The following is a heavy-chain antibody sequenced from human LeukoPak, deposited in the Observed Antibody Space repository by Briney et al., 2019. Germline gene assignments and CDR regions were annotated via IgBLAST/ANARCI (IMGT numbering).Heavy chain of an antibody. CDR1: GFTFSSYA. V-gene: IGHV3-30-3*01. CDR2: ITYDGSNK. D-gene: IGHD3-3*01. CDR3: ARPRITIFGVATYYFDY. J-gene: IGHJ4*02. Sequence: GGSLRLSCAASGFTFSSYAMHWVRQAPGKGLEWVAVITYDGSNKYYADSVKGRFTISRDNSKNTLYLQTNSLRAEDTAVYYCARPRITIFGVATYYFDYWGQGTLVTVSS.